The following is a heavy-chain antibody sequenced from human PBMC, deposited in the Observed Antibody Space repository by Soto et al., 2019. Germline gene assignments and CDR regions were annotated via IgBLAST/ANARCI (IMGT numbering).Heavy chain of an antibody. Sequence: PSETLSLTCTVSGGSISSYYWSCLRQPPGKGLEWIGYIYYSGSTNYNPSLKSRVTISVDTSKNQFSLELSSVAAADTAVYYCARAMVRRNHFDYWGQGTLVTVYS. V-gene: IGHV4-59*01. J-gene: IGHJ4*02. D-gene: IGHD3-10*01. CDR3: ARAMVRRNHFDY. CDR2: IYYSGST. CDR1: GGSISSYY.